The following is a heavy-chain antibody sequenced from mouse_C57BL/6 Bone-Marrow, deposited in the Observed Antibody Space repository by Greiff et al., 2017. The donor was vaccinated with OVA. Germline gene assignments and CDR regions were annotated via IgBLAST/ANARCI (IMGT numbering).Heavy chain of an antibody. CDR1: GYTFTSYW. D-gene: IGHD1-1*01. V-gene: IGHV1-50*01. Sequence: VQLQQPGAELVKPGASVKLSCKASGYTFTSYWMQWVKQRPGQGLEWIGEIDPSDGYPNYNQKFKGKATLTVDTSSSTAYMQLSSLTSEDSAVYYCARERLHTVVAPYYAMDYWGQGTSVTVSS. CDR2: IDPSDGYP. CDR3: ARERLHTVVAPYYAMDY. J-gene: IGHJ4*01.